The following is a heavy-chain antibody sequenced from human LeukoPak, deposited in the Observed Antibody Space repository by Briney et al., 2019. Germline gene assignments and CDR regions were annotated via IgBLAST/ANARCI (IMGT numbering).Heavy chain of an antibody. J-gene: IGHJ4*02. CDR2: IKQDGSEK. CDR3: TRTDEGY. CDR1: GFTFSRYW. Sequence: GGSLRLSCAASGFTFSRYWMNWVRQAPGKGLEWVANIKQDGSEKYYMESVKGRFTISRDNAKNSLYLQMNSLRGEDTAVYYCTRTDEGYWGQGTLVTVSS. V-gene: IGHV3-7*01.